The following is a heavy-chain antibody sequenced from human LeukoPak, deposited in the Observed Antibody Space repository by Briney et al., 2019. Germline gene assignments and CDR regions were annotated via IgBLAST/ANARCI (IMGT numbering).Heavy chain of an antibody. CDR1: GYTFTAYH. CDR2: INPNSGGT. Sequence: VASVKLSCKACGYTFTAYHIYWVRQAPGQGLEWMGWINPNSGGTNYAQKFQGRVTMTRDTSISTAYMELSSLRSDDTAVYYCARNSGYSSSWYWFDPWGQGTLVTVSS. V-gene: IGHV1-2*02. J-gene: IGHJ5*02. D-gene: IGHD6-13*01. CDR3: ARNSGYSSSWYWFDP.